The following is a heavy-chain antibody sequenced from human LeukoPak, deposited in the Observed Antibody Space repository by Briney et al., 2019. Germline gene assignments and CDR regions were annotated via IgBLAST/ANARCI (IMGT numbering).Heavy chain of an antibody. CDR1: GGSFSGYY. Sequence: SETLSLTCAVYGGSFSGYYWSWIRQSPGKGLEWIGEINNSGSTNYNPSLNSRVTISVDTSKNQFSLKLSSVTAADTAVYYCAREGHSGWYPQHWGQGTLVTVSS. CDR3: AREGHSGWYPQH. J-gene: IGHJ1*01. CDR2: INNSGST. V-gene: IGHV4-34*01. D-gene: IGHD6-19*01.